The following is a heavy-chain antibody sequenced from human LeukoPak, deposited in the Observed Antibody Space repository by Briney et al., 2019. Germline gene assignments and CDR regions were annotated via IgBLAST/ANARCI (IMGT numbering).Heavy chain of an antibody. CDR3: ARDGVDCSSTSCYPDFDY. D-gene: IGHD2-2*01. V-gene: IGHV6-1*01. CDR1: GDSVSSNSAA. J-gene: IGHJ4*02. CDR2: TYYRSKWYN. Sequence: SQTLSLTCAISGDSVSSNSAAWNWIRQSPSRGLGWLGRTYYRSKWYNDYAVSVKSRITINPDTSKNQFSLQLNSVTPEDTAVYYCARDGVDCSSTSCYPDFDYWGQGTLVTVSS.